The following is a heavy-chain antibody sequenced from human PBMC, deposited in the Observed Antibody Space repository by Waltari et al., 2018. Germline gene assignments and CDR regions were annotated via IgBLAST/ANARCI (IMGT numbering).Heavy chain of an antibody. CDR2: ISSDGSNK. J-gene: IGHJ4*02. D-gene: IGHD2-2*01. Sequence: QVQLVESGGGVVQPGRSLRLSCAVSGFIFSNYAMHWVRQAPGKGLEWVAVISSDGSNKYYADSVKGRFTISRDNSKNTLYLQMHSLRAEDTAVFYCARVLAGLVDHIDYWGQGTLVTVSS. CDR1: GFIFSNYA. V-gene: IGHV3-30*01. CDR3: ARVLAGLVDHIDY.